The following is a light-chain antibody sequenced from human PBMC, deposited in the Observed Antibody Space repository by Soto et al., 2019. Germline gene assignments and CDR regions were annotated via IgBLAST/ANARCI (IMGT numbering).Light chain of an antibody. CDR2: EVS. CDR1: SSDVGGYNS. J-gene: IGLJ3*02. V-gene: IGLV2-14*01. CDR3: SSYTTTNTWV. Sequence: QSALTQPASVSGSPGQSITISCTGTSSDVGGYNSVSWYQQHPDKAPKLMIFEVSNRPSGVSDRFSGSKSGNTASLTISGLQAEDEADYYCSSYTTTNTWVFGGGTKLTVL.